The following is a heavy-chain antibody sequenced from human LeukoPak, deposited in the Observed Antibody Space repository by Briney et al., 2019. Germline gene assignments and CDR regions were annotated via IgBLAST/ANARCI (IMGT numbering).Heavy chain of an antibody. J-gene: IGHJ6*02. CDR3: ARPGPFLTTAAALRGHRDYYYGMDV. Sequence: PGGSLRLSCAASGFTFSSYAMHWVRQAPGKGLEWVAVISYDGSNKYYADSVKGRFTISRDNSKNTLYLQMNSLRAEDTAVYYCARPGPFLTTAAALRGHRDYYYGMDVWGQGTTVTVSS. V-gene: IGHV3-30-3*01. D-gene: IGHD6-13*01. CDR2: ISYDGSNK. CDR1: GFTFSSYA.